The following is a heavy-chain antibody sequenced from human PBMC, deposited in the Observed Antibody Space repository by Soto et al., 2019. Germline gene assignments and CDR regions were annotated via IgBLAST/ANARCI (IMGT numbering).Heavy chain of an antibody. J-gene: IGHJ6*02. CDR2: IYHSGST. D-gene: IGHD1-26*01. CDR1: GGSISSSNW. CDR3: ARSSGSYLFGYYGMDV. V-gene: IGHV4-4*02. Sequence: PSETLSLTCAVSGGSISSSNWWSWVRQPPGKGLEWIGEIYHSGSTNYNPSLKSRVTISVDKSKNQFSLKLSSVTAADTAVYYCARSSGSYLFGYYGMDVWGQGTTVTVSS.